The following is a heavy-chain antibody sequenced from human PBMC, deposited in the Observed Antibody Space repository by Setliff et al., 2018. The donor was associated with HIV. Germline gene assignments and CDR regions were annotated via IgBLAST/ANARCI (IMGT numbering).Heavy chain of an antibody. CDR3: ARFPNPSQIVVLMPPDY. V-gene: IGHV1-18*01. D-gene: IGHD3-22*01. Sequence: ASVKVSCKASGYSFTSYGISRVRQAPGQGLEWMGWISAYNGNKNYAQYLQDRITMTTDTSTSTAYMELRSLRSDDTAVYYCARFPNPSQIVVLMPPDYWGQGTLVTVSS. J-gene: IGHJ4*02. CDR1: GYSFTSYG. CDR2: ISAYNGNK.